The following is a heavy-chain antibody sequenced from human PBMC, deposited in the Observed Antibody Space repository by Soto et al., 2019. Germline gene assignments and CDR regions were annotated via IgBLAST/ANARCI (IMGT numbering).Heavy chain of an antibody. D-gene: IGHD4-4*01. CDR1: GFTFSSYA. CDR3: ANGYSNYRGYFDY. J-gene: IGHJ4*02. CDR2: ISGSGGST. V-gene: IGHV3-23*01. Sequence: EVQLLESGGGLVQPGGSLRLSCAASGFTFSSYAMNWLRQAPGKGLEWVSAISGSGGSTYYAASVKGRFTISRDNSKNTLYLQMNSLRAEDTAVYYCANGYSNYRGYFDYWGQGTLVTVSS.